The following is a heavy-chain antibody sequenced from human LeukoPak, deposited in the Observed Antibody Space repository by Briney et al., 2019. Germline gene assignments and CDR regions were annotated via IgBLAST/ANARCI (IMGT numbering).Heavy chain of an antibody. J-gene: IGHJ3*02. V-gene: IGHV4-61*02. D-gene: IGHD3-3*01. CDR2: IYTSGST. CDR3: ARAHSITIFGVVTDAFDI. Sequence: SQTLSLTCTASGGSISSGSYYWRWIRQPAGKGLEWIVRIYTSGSTNYNPSLKSRVTISVDTSKNQFSLQLSSVTAADTAVYYCARAHSITIFGVVTDAFDIWGQGTMVTVSS. CDR1: GGSISSGSYY.